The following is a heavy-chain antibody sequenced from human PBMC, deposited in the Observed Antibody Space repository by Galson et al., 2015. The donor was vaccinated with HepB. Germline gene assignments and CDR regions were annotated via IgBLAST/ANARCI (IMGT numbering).Heavy chain of an antibody. J-gene: IGHJ4*02. V-gene: IGHV3-64*01. CDR1: GFTFSSYA. CDR3: ARGPPVTMIVHPYFDY. Sequence: SLRLSCAASGFTFSSYAMHWVRQAPGKGLEYVSAISSNGGSTYYANSVKGRFTISRDNSKNTLYLQMGSLRAEDMAVYYCARGPPVTMIVHPYFDYWGQGTLVTVSS. D-gene: IGHD3-22*01. CDR2: ISSNGGST.